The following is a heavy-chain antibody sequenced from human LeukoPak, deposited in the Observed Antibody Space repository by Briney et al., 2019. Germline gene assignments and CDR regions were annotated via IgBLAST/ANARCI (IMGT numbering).Heavy chain of an antibody. CDR3: AKEDCAGDCYGGVDY. CDR1: GFTFSNYA. CDR2: IDSRGRNM. D-gene: IGHD2-21*01. V-gene: IGHV3-23*01. Sequence: SGGSLRLSCAASGFTFSNYAMSWVRQAPGKGLEWVSSIDSRGRNMYYADSVKGRFTISRDNSRNTLSLQMNSLRAEDTAAYYCAKEDCAGDCYGGVDYWGQGTLVTVSS. J-gene: IGHJ4*02.